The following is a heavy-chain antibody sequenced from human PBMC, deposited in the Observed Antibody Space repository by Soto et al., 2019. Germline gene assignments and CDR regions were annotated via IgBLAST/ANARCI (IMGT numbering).Heavy chain of an antibody. J-gene: IGHJ4*02. Sequence: SETLSLTCTVSGGSISSYYWSWIRQPPGKGLEWIGYIYYSGSTNYNPSLKSRVTISVDTSKNQFSLKLSSVTAADTAVYYCARVGFWSGYRHFDYWGKGTLVTVSS. D-gene: IGHD3-3*01. V-gene: IGHV4-59*01. CDR2: IYYSGST. CDR1: GGSISSYY. CDR3: ARVGFWSGYRHFDY.